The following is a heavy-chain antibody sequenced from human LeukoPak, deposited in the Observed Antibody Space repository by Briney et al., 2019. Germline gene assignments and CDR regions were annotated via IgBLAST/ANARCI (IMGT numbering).Heavy chain of an antibody. V-gene: IGHV4-4*07. CDR3: ARDDVTMVRGEEYYYYYGMDV. CDR2: IYPTGTT. Sequence: SETLSLTCTVSGGSISNYYWSCIRQPAGKGLEWIGRIYPTGTTNYNPSLKSRVTMSVDTSKNQFSLELSSVTAADTAVYFCARDDVTMVRGEEYYYYYGMDVWGQGTTVTVSS. J-gene: IGHJ6*02. CDR1: GGSISNYY. D-gene: IGHD3-10*01.